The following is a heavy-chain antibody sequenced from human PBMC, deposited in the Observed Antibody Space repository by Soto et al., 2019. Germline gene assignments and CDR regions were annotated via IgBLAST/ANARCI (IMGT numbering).Heavy chain of an antibody. J-gene: IGHJ4*02. Sequence: SLRLSCETSGFTFSHYTMHWVRQAPGKGLEWVAVIWYDGSNDYYAASVKGRFTISRDNSKNTLYLQMNSPRADDTAVYYCTRDGRYNISWPLDYWGQGTLVTVSS. D-gene: IGHD1-20*01. CDR2: IWYDGSND. CDR3: TRDGRYNISWPLDY. CDR1: GFTFSHYT. V-gene: IGHV3-33*01.